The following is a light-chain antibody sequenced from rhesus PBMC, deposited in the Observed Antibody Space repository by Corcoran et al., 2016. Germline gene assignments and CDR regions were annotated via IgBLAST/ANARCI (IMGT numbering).Light chain of an antibody. Sequence: DVVMTQSPLALPITPGQPASISCRSSHSLVHTNGNTYWSWFHPKAGQPPRLLIYKVSYRYSGVPERFSGSGARTDVTLKFSRLEADDVGIYYCMQSTYIPYTFGQGTKVEIK. CDR1: HSLVHTNGNTY. J-gene: IGKJ2*01. CDR2: KVS. V-gene: IGKV2-65*01. CDR3: MQSTYIPYT.